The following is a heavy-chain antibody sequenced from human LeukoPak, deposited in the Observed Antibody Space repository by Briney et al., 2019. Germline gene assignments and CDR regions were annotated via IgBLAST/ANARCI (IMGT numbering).Heavy chain of an antibody. CDR2: FDPEDGET. Sequence: GASAKVSCKVSGYTLTELSMHWVRQAPGKGLEWMGGFDPEDGETIYAQKFQGRVTMTEDTSTDTAYMELSSLRSEDTAVYYCATGRLAVAPKKLDYWGQGTLVTVSS. J-gene: IGHJ4*02. CDR3: ATGRLAVAPKKLDY. V-gene: IGHV1-24*01. D-gene: IGHD6-19*01. CDR1: GYTLTELS.